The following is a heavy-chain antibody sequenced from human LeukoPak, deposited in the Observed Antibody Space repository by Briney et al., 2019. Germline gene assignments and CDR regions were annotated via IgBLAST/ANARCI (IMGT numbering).Heavy chain of an antibody. D-gene: IGHD4/OR15-4a*01. CDR1: GFTFSISW. V-gene: IGHV3-7*01. CDR3: TALYGGFDP. CDR2: IKHDGSEK. J-gene: IGHJ5*02. Sequence: GGSLRLSCAASGFTFSISWMSWVRQAPGKGLEWLANIKHDGSEKYYVDSVKGRFTISRDNAKNSLYLQMSSLRVEDTAVYYCTALYGGFDPWGQGTLVTVSS.